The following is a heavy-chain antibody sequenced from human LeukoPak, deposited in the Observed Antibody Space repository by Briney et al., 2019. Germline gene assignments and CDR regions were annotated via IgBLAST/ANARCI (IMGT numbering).Heavy chain of an antibody. CDR2: INHSGST. CDR1: GGSFSGYY. CDR3: ARGNIAARLDDY. V-gene: IGHV4-34*01. D-gene: IGHD6-6*01. J-gene: IGHJ4*02. Sequence: SETLSLTCAVYGGSFSGYYWSWIRQPPGKGREWIGEINHSGSTNYNPSLKSRVTISVDTSKNQFSLKLSSVTAADTAVYHCARGNIAARLDDYWGQGTLVTVSS.